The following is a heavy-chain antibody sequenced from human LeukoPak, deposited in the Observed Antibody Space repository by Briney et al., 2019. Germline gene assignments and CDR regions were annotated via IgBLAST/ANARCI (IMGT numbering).Heavy chain of an antibody. CDR1: GGSISSGSYY. J-gene: IGHJ5*02. V-gene: IGHV4-61*02. D-gene: IGHD3-22*01. CDR2: IYTRGST. Sequence: SETLSLTCTVSGGSISSGSYYWSWIRQPAGKGLEWIGRIYTRGSTNYNPSLKSRVTISVDTSKNQFSLKLSSVTAADTAVYYCARAPTISGYYENWFDPWGQGTLVTVSS. CDR3: ARAPTISGYYENWFDP.